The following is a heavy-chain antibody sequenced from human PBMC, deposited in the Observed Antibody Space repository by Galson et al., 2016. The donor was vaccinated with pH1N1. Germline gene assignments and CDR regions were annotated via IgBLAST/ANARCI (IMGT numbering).Heavy chain of an antibody. Sequence: SETLSLTCGVSGHSISSGYYWGWIRQPPGKGLEWIGTIYRSGSAYYNPSLKGRLTMSVDTSKNQFSLNLRSATAADTAVYYCARHGTLTGGASYSFDYWGQGTLVTVSS. CDR1: GHSISSGYY. D-gene: IGHD2-8*02. CDR3: ARHGTLTGGASYSFDY. J-gene: IGHJ4*02. V-gene: IGHV4-38-2*01. CDR2: IYRSGSA.